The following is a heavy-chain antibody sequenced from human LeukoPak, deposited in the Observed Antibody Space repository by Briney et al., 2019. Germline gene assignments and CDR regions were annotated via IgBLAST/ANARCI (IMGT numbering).Heavy chain of an antibody. CDR3: ASGERDYYYYYYMDV. Sequence: GASVKVSCKASGYTFTGYYMHWVRQAPGQGLEWMGWINPNSGGTNYAQKFQGRVTMTRDTSISTAYMELSRLRSDGTAVYYCASGERDYYYYYYMDVWGKGTTVTVSS. CDR2: INPNSGGT. V-gene: IGHV1-2*02. J-gene: IGHJ6*03. D-gene: IGHD2-21*01. CDR1: GYTFTGYY.